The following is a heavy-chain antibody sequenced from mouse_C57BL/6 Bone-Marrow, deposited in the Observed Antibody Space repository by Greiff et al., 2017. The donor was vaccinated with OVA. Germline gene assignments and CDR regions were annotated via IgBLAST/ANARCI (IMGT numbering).Heavy chain of an antibody. D-gene: IGHD2-4*01. CDR1: GFSLSTFGMG. Sequence: QVTLKESGPGILQPSQTLSLTCSFSGFSLSTFGMGVGWIRPPSGKGLEWLAHIWWDDDKYYNPALKSRLTISKDTSKNQVFLKIANVDTADTATYYCARIVIYYDYDGFAYWGQGTLVTVSA. CDR3: ARIVIYYDYDGFAY. V-gene: IGHV8-8*01. CDR2: IWWDDDK. J-gene: IGHJ3*01.